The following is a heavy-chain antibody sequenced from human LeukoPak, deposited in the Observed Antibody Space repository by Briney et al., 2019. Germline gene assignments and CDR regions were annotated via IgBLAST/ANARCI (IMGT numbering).Heavy chain of an antibody. CDR1: GGTFSSYA. CDR2: IIPIFGTA. CDR3: ARGWGPGNWFDP. Sequence: GSSVKVSCKASGGTFSSYAISWVRQAPGQGLEWMGGIIPIFGTANYAQKFQGRVTMTRNTSISTAYMELSSLRSEDTAVYYCARGWGPGNWFDPWGQGTLVTVSS. V-gene: IGHV1-69*05. D-gene: IGHD7-27*01. J-gene: IGHJ5*02.